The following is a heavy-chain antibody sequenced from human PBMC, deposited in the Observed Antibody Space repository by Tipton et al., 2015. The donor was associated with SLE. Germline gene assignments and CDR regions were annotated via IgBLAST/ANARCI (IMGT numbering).Heavy chain of an antibody. CDR2: IYYSGST. CDR3: ASQNWNYYY. V-gene: IGHV4-59*01. D-gene: IGHD1-7*01. J-gene: IGHJ4*02. Sequence: TLSLTCTVSGGPISSYYWSWIRQPPGKGLEWIGYIYYSGSTNYNPSLKSRVTIPVDTSKNQFSLKLSSVTAADTAVYYCASQNWNYYYWGQGKLVTVSS. CDR1: GGPISSYY.